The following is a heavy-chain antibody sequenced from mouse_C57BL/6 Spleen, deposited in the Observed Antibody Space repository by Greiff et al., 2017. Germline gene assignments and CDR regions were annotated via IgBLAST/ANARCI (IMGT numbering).Heavy chain of an antibody. CDR2: INSDGGST. CDR3: ARQDGGYAMDY. D-gene: IGHD2-3*01. V-gene: IGHV5-2*01. Sequence: EVQLVESGGGLVQPGESLKLSCESNEYEFPSHDMSWVRTTPENRLELVAAINSDGGSTYYPDTMERRFIISRDNTKKTLYLQMSSLRCEDTALYYCARQDGGYAMDYWGQGASVTVSS. J-gene: IGHJ4*01. CDR1: EYEFPSHD.